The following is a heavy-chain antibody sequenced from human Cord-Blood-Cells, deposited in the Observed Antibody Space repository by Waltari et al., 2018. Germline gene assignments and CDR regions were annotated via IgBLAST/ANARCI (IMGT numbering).Heavy chain of an antibody. CDR2: IYYSGST. CDR3: ARGRGGYSGYDDY. Sequence: QVQLQESGPGLVKPSQTLSLTCPVSGGSISSGDYYWSWLRQPPGKGLEWIGYIYYSGSTYYNPSLKSRVTISVDTSKNQFSLKLSSVTAADTAVYYCARGRGGYSGYDDYWGQGTLVTVSS. J-gene: IGHJ4*02. D-gene: IGHD5-12*01. CDR1: GGSISSGDYY. V-gene: IGHV4-30-4*08.